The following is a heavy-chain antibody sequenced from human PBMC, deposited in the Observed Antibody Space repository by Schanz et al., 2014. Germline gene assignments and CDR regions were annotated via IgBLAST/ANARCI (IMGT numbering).Heavy chain of an antibody. V-gene: IGHV3-23*01. CDR3: ARDGGRDGYNLAFDV. CDR1: GFSFSSSA. D-gene: IGHD5-12*01. J-gene: IGHJ3*01. CDR2: ISSSGTST. Sequence: EVQLLESGGGLVQPGGSLRLSCATSGFSFSSSAMSWVRQAPGKGLEWVSVISSSGTSTYYADSVKGRLIISRDSSKNTLFLQMNSLRAEDTAVYFCARDGGRDGYNLAFDVWGQGTLVTVSS.